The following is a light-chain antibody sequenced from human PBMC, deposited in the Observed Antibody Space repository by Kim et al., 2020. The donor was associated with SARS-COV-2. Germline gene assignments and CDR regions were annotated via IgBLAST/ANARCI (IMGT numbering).Light chain of an antibody. Sequence: SVKRTGTRSSGQSSYAIAWHQQQPEKGPRYLMKVNSDGSHTKGDGIPDRFSGSSSGTERYLTISSLQSEDEADYYCQTWGTGIRVFGGGTQLTVL. J-gene: IGLJ3*02. CDR1: SGQSSYA. CDR2: VNSDGSH. V-gene: IGLV4-69*01. CDR3: QTWGTGIRV.